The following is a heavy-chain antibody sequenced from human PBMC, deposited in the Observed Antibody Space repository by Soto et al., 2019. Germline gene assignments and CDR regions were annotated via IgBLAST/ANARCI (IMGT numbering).Heavy chain of an antibody. CDR3: AKEMFPRTVLDSSSPWGDA. Sequence: ESVGGVVQPGRSLRLSCVASGFTLNTYGMHWVRQAPGKGLEWVALISYDGSHEYYADSVKGRFTISRDISKNTLFLQMNSLRPEDTAVYYCAKEMFPRTVLDSSSPWGDAWGQGTLVTVSS. CDR2: ISYDGSHE. D-gene: IGHD6-6*01. CDR1: GFTLNTYG. V-gene: IGHV3-30*18. J-gene: IGHJ5*02.